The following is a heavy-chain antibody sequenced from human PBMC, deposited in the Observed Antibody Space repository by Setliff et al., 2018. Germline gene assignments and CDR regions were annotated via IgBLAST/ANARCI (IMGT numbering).Heavy chain of an antibody. CDR3: ARGYRGYYNFWSGSQGANWFDP. CDR2: IIPIFGTA. CDR1: GYTFTSYG. J-gene: IGHJ5*02. D-gene: IGHD3-3*01. V-gene: IGHV1-69*13. Sequence: SVKVSCKASGYTFTSYGISWVRQAPGQGLEWMGGIIPIFGTANYAQKFQGRVTITADESTSTAYMGLSSLRSEDTAVYYCARGYRGYYNFWSGSQGANWFDPWGQGTLVTVSS.